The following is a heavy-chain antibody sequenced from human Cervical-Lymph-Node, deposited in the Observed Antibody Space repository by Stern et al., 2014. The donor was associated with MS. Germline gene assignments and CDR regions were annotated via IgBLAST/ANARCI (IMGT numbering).Heavy chain of an antibody. CDR2: ISYDGSNK. CDR3: AKGPMLPPTRMDV. D-gene: IGHD2-8*01. Sequence: QMQLVQSGGGVVQPGRSLRLSCAASGFTFSSYGMHWVRQAPGKGLEWVAVISYDGSNKYYADSVKGRFTISRDNSKNTLYLQMNSLRAEDTAVYYCAKGPMLPPTRMDVWGQGTTVTVSS. CDR1: GFTFSSYG. J-gene: IGHJ6*02. V-gene: IGHV3-30*18.